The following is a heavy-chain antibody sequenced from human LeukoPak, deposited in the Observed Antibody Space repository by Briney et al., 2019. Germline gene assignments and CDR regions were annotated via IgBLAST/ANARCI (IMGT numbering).Heavy chain of an antibody. J-gene: IGHJ5*02. CDR3: ARQKKERITIFGVVWKANWFDP. Sequence: SETLSLTCTVSGGSISSSSYYWGWIRQPPGKGLEWIGSIYYSGSTYYNPSLKSRVTISVDTSKNQFSLKLSSVTAADTAVYYCARQKKERITIFGVVWKANWFDPWGQGTLVTVSS. CDR1: GGSISSSSYY. D-gene: IGHD3-3*01. CDR2: IYYSGST. V-gene: IGHV4-39*01.